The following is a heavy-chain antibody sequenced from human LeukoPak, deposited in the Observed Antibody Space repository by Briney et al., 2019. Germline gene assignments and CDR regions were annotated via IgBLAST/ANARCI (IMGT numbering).Heavy chain of an antibody. J-gene: IGHJ4*02. V-gene: IGHV4-39*01. CDR3: ARLGLRLLEWLISY. CDR1: GGSISSSSYY. D-gene: IGHD3-3*01. CDR2: IYYSGST. Sequence: PSETPSLTCTVSGGSISSSSYYWGWIRQPPGKGLEWIGSIYYSGSTYYNPSLKSRVTISVDTSKNQFSLKLSSVTAADTAVYYCARLGLRLLEWLISYWGQGTLVTVSS.